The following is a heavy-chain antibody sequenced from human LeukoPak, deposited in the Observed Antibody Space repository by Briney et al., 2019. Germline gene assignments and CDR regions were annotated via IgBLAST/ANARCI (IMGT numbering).Heavy chain of an antibody. CDR1: GYTFTGYY. CDR3: ARETGEPQEISGYAYDY. J-gene: IGHJ4*02. V-gene: IGHV1-2*04. Sequence: GASVKVSCKASGYTFTGYYMHWVRQAPGQGLEWMGWINPNSGGTNYAQKFQGWVTMTRDTSISTAYMELSRLRSDDTAVYYCARETGEPQEISGYAYDYWGQGTLVTVSS. D-gene: IGHD5-12*01. CDR2: INPNSGGT.